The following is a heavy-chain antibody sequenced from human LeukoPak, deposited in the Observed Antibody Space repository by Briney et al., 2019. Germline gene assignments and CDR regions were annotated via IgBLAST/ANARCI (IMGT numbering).Heavy chain of an antibody. CDR3: ARAPLYGDSPDY. J-gene: IGHJ4*02. D-gene: IGHD4-17*01. CDR1: GYTFTSYG. Sequence: ASVKVSCTASGYTFTSYGISWVRQAPGQGLERMGWISAYNGNTNYAQKLPGRVTMTTDTSTSTDYMELRSLRSDDTAVYYCARAPLYGDSPDYWGQGTLVTVSS. CDR2: ISAYNGNT. V-gene: IGHV1-18*01.